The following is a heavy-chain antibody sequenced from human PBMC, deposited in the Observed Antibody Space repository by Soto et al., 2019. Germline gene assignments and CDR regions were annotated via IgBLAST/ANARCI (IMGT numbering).Heavy chain of an antibody. Sequence: QVQLVESGGGLVKPGGSLRLSCAASGFTFSDYYMSWIRQAPGKGLEWVSYISSSGSTIYYADSVKGRFTISRDNAKNSLYLQMNSLSAEDTAVYYCARENSNSRLDYYYGMDVWGQGTTVTVSS. V-gene: IGHV3-11*01. D-gene: IGHD4-4*01. CDR3: ARENSNSRLDYYYGMDV. CDR2: ISSSGSTI. CDR1: GFTFSDYY. J-gene: IGHJ6*02.